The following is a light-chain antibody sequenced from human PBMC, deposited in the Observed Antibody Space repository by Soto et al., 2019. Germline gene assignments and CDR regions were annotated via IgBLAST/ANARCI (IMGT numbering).Light chain of an antibody. Sequence: QSALTQPPSASGSPGQSVTISCTGTSSDVGGYNYVSWYQQHPGKVPKVSISEVNKRPSGVPDRFSGSKSGNTASLTVSGLQADDEADYYCSSFAGTFFVFGTGTKLTVL. CDR1: SSDVGGYNY. CDR3: SSFAGTFFV. J-gene: IGLJ1*01. CDR2: EVN. V-gene: IGLV2-8*01.